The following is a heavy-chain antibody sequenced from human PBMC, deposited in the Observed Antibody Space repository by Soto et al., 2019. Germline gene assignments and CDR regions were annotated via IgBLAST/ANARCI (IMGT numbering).Heavy chain of an antibody. CDR3: VKNSGWFNT. Sequence: QLLQSGGGLVQPGGSLKLSGAASGFTFGTTDMSWVRQAPGEGLEWVSTIDGSGGITYYADSVKGRFTISRDNSRNTVYLQMNSLRGDDTALYYCVKNSGWFNTWGQGALVTVSS. CDR2: IDGSGGIT. D-gene: IGHD3-10*01. V-gene: IGHV3-23*01. CDR1: GFTFGTTD. J-gene: IGHJ5*02.